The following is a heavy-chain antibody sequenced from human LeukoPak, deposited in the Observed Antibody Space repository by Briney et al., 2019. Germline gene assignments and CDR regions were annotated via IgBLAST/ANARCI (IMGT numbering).Heavy chain of an antibody. CDR3: ALSPLYNWNHTPYYFDY. Sequence: GASVKVSCKASGYTFTSYGISWVRQAPGQGLEWMGWISAYNGNTNYAQKLQGRVTMTTDTSTSTAYMELRSLRSDDTAVYYCALSPLYNWNHTPYYFDYWGQGTLVTVSS. V-gene: IGHV1-18*01. CDR1: GYTFTSYG. J-gene: IGHJ4*02. CDR2: ISAYNGNT. D-gene: IGHD1-20*01.